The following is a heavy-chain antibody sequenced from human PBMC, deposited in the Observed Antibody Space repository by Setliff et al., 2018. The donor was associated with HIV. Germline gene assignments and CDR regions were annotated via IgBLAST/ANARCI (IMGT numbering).Heavy chain of an antibody. CDR3: ARGHRGISAGRGGYYYGLDV. J-gene: IGHJ6*02. CDR2: INHSGNT. D-gene: IGHD1-20*01. Sequence: SETLSLTCAVYGGSFTGYYWTWIRQPPGKGLEWIGEINHSGNTNYRPSLKSRVTISVDTSKNQFSLKLRSVTAADTAVYYCARGHRGISAGRGGYYYGLDVWGQGTTVTVSS. CDR1: GGSFTGYY. V-gene: IGHV4-34*01.